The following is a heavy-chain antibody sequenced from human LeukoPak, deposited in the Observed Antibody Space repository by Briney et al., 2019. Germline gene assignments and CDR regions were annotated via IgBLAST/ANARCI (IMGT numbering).Heavy chain of an antibody. CDR3: ARDRRVRYYGSGSYGY. Sequence: GGSLRLSCAASGFTFSSYEMNWVRQAPGKGLEWVSYISSSGSTIYYADSVKGRFTISRDNAKNSLYLQMNSLRAEDTAVYYCARDRRVRYYGSGSYGYWGQGTLVTVSS. V-gene: IGHV3-48*03. J-gene: IGHJ4*02. D-gene: IGHD3-10*01. CDR1: GFTFSSYE. CDR2: ISSSGSTI.